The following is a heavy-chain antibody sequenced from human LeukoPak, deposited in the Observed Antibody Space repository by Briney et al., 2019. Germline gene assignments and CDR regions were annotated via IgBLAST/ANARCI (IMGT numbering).Heavy chain of an antibody. CDR2: IKQDGSVK. V-gene: IGHV3-7*01. J-gene: IGHJ4*02. CDR1: GFTFTTYW. CDR3: VRRNLFDF. Sequence: PGGSLRLSCAASGFTFTTYWMNWVRQAPGEGLEWVAGIKQDGSVKYYVDSVKGRFTISRDNAKNSVYLQMDSLRADDTAVYYCVRRNLFDFWGQGTLVTVSS.